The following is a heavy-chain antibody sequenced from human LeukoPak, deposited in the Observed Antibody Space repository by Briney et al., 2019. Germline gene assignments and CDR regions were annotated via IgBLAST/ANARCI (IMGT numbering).Heavy chain of an antibody. CDR3: ATVRDIVVGGGPYYFDY. V-gene: IGHV1-2*02. CDR1: GYTFTGYY. D-gene: IGHD2-15*01. Sequence: RASVKVSCKASGYTFTGYYMHWVRQAPGQGLEWMGWINPHNGDTNYAQKFQGRVTMTRDTSITTAHMELSRLKSDDTAVYYCATVRDIVVGGGPYYFDYWGQGTLVTVSS. J-gene: IGHJ4*02. CDR2: INPHNGDT.